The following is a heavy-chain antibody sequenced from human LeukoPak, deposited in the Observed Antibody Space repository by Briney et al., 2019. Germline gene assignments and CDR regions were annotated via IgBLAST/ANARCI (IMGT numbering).Heavy chain of an antibody. CDR3: TRGTGSYYSLGY. CDR1: GFTFSSYW. CDR2: INSGGSST. D-gene: IGHD3-10*01. Sequence: GGSLRLSCAVSGFTFSSYWMHWVRQAPGKGLVWVSRINSGGSSTIYADSVQGRFTISRDNAKNTLYLQMNSLRAEDTAVYFCTRGTGSYYSLGYWGQGTLVTVSS. V-gene: IGHV3-74*01. J-gene: IGHJ4*02.